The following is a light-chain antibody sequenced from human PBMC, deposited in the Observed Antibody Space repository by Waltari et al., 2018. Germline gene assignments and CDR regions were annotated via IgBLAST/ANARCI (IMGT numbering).Light chain of an antibody. CDR1: QNVYRW. Sequence: DVQMTQSPSSVSASVGDRVTITCRTSQNVYRWLAWYQQKPGKAPNPLIYAASTLQSGVPSRFSGSGFGTEFTLTISSLQPEDSATYYCQQGNIFPRTFGQGTKLEI. J-gene: IGKJ2*01. CDR2: AAS. CDR3: QQGNIFPRT. V-gene: IGKV1-12*01.